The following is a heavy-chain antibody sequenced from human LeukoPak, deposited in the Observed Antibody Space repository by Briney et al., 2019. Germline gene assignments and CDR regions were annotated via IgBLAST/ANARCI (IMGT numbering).Heavy chain of an antibody. V-gene: IGHV3-48*01. D-gene: IGHD3-10*01. CDR3: AREGSSHDAFDI. CDR2: ISSSAGTI. Sequence: GGSLRLSCAASGFTFSDYGMNWVRQAPGRGLEWISYISSSAGTINYADSVKGRFIISRDNAKKSLYLQMNSLRADDTALYYCAREGSSHDAFDIWGQGTMVTVSS. CDR1: GFTFSDYG. J-gene: IGHJ3*02.